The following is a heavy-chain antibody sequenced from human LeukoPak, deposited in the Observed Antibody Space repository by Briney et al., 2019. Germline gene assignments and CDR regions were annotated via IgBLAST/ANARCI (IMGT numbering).Heavy chain of an antibody. D-gene: IGHD2-2*01. V-gene: IGHV3-53*01. Sequence: PGGSLRLSCAASGFTVSSNYMSWVRQAPGKGLEWVSIIYSGGSTYYADSVKGRFTISRDNSKNTLYLQMNSLRAEDTAVYYCARDLGSTSCYHWGQGTLVTVSS. CDR2: IYSGGST. CDR1: GFTVSSNY. J-gene: IGHJ4*02. CDR3: ARDLGSTSCYH.